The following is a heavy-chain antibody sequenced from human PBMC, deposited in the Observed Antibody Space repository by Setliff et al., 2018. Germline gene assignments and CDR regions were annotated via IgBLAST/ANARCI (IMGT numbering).Heavy chain of an antibody. J-gene: IGHJ5*02. V-gene: IGHV1-3*01. D-gene: IGHD3-3*01. CDR2: IHAGSSNT. Sequence: ASVKVSCKASGYTFSTYGVSWVRQAPGQTLEWMGWIHAGSSNTLYSQKFQDRLTITRDTSATTGDMELSSLRSEDTAVYYCARLQATFGVFKDGDWFDPWGQGTLVTVSS. CDR3: ARLQATFGVFKDGDWFDP. CDR1: GYTFSTYG.